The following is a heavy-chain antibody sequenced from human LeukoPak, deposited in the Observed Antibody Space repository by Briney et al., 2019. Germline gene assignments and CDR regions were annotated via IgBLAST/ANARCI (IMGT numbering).Heavy chain of an antibody. CDR1: GFTFSSYE. D-gene: IGHD3/OR15-3a*01. J-gene: IGHJ4*02. V-gene: IGHV3-48*03. CDR3: ARDPRGADWIDY. Sequence: GGSLRLSCAASGFTFSSYEMNWVRQAPGKGLEWVSYITGSGSAIYYADSVRGRFTISRDNAKNSLYLQMNSLRAEDTAVYYCARDPRGADWIDYWGQGTLVTVSS. CDR2: ITGSGSAI.